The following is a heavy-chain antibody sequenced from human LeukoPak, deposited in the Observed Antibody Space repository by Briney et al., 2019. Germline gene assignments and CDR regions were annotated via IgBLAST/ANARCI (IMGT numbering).Heavy chain of an antibody. V-gene: IGHV4-59*01. CDR1: GGSISSYY. D-gene: IGHD6-13*01. CDR3: ARTKDSSSWRYFDY. Sequence: SETLSLTCTVSGGSISSYYWSWIRQPPGKGLEWIGYIYYSGSTNYNPSLKSRVTISVDTSKNQFSLKLSSVTAADTAVYYCARTKDSSSWRYFDYWDQGTLVTVSS. CDR2: IYYSGST. J-gene: IGHJ4*02.